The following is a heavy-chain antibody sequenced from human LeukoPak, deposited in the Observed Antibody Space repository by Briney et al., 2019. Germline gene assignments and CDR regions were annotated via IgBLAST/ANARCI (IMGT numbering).Heavy chain of an antibody. CDR3: ARDDGSRGVDN. CDR1: GFTFSSHW. CDR2: IHPDGSEK. V-gene: IGHV3-7*03. J-gene: IGHJ4*02. Sequence: GGSLRLSCAVSGFTFSSHWMRWLRQAPGKGPEWVANIHPDGSEKYYVDSVKGRFAVSRDNAKNSFYLQMNNLRVEDTAVYYCARDDGSRGVDNWGQGTLVTVSS. D-gene: IGHD3-16*01.